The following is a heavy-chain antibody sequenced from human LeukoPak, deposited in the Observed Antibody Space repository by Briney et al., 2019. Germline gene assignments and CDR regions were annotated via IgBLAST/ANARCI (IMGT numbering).Heavy chain of an antibody. V-gene: IGHV3-48*03. CDR1: GFTFSSYE. Sequence: GGSLRLSCAVSGFTFSSYEMNWVRQAPGKGLEWVSYISSSGSTIYYADSVKGRFTISRDNAKNSLYLQMNSLRAEDTAVYYCARDPTYGSGKVGYWGQGTLVTVPS. D-gene: IGHD3-10*01. CDR3: ARDPTYGSGKVGY. J-gene: IGHJ4*02. CDR2: ISSSGSTI.